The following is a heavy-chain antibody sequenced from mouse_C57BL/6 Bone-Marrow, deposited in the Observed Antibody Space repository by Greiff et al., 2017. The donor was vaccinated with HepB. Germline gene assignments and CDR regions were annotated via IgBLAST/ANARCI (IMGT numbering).Heavy chain of an antibody. V-gene: IGHV14-3*01. D-gene: IGHD2-4*01. CDR3: ARGWDYDYAPFAY. Sequence: EVQLQESVAELVRPGASVKLSCTASGFNIKNTYMHWVKQRPEQGLEWIGRIDPANGNTKYAPKFQGKATITADTSSNTAYLQPSSLTSEDTAIYYCARGWDYDYAPFAYWGQGTLVTVSA. CDR2: IDPANGNT. CDR1: GFNIKNTY. J-gene: IGHJ3*01.